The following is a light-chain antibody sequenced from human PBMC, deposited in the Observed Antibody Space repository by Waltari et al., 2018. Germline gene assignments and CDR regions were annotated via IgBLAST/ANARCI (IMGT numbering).Light chain of an antibody. J-gene: IGKJ1*01. CDR2: DAS. CDR1: QSVGRY. CDR3: QMYVRLPVT. V-gene: IGKV3-20*01. Sequence: EIVLTQSPGTLSLSPGERATLSCRASQSVGRYLAWYKQQHGRAPSLLIYDASTRATGIPDRFSGGGSGTDFSLTISRLEPEDFAVYYCQMYVRLPVTFGQGTKVEI.